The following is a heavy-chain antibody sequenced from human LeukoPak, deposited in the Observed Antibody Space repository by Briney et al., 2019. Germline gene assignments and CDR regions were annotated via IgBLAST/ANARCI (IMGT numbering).Heavy chain of an antibody. J-gene: IGHJ4*02. CDR1: GGSFSGYY. V-gene: IGHV4-59*01. D-gene: IGHD3-22*01. CDR3: ARGGGYFLIDAFDI. Sequence: SETLSLTCAVYGGSFSGYYWSWIRQPPGKGLEWIGYMYYNRSTNYNPSLKSRVTISVDTSKNQFSLKLSSVTAADTAVNYCARGGGYFLIDAFDIWGQGTLVIVSS. CDR2: MYYNRST.